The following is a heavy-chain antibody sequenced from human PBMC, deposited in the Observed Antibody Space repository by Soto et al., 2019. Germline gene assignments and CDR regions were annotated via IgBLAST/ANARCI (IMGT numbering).Heavy chain of an antibody. V-gene: IGHV5-51*01. CDR1: GYAFSSYW. J-gene: IGHJ5*02. D-gene: IGHD2-8*02. Sequence: GESLKISCQGSGYAFSSYWIAWVRQMPGKGLEWMGIIYPGDSDTRYSPSFQGQVTISVDKSITTAYLQWSSLKASETAMYYCARGYCTATICDPWFDPWGQGTLVIVSS. CDR2: IYPGDSDT. CDR3: ARGYCTATICDPWFDP.